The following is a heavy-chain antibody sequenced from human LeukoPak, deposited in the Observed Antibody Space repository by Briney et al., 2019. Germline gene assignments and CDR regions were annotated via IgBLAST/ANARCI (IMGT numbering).Heavy chain of an antibody. CDR2: ISDSGGST. Sequence: GGSLRLSCAASEFTFSNYAMTWVRQAPGKGLEWVSAISDSGGSTYYADSVKGRFTISRDNAKNSLYLQMNSLRAEDTAVYYCARDETLSNYMDVWGKGTAVTVSS. V-gene: IGHV3-23*01. CDR1: EFTFSNYA. J-gene: IGHJ6*03. D-gene: IGHD2-15*01. CDR3: ARDETLSNYMDV.